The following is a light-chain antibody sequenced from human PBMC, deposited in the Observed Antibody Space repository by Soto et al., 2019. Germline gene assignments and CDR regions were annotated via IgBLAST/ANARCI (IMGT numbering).Light chain of an antibody. V-gene: IGLV2-23*02. CDR2: EVS. CDR1: SSDVGSYNL. Sequence: SALPQPASVSGSPGQSITISCTGTSSDVGSYNLVSWYQQHPGKAPKLMIYEVSKRPSGVSNRFSGSKSGNTASLTISGLQAEDEADYYCCSYAGSSTLYVFGTGTKVTVL. CDR3: CSYAGSSTLYV. J-gene: IGLJ1*01.